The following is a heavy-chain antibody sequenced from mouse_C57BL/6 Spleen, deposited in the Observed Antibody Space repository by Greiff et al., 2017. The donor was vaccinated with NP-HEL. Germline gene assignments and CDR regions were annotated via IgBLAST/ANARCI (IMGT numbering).Heavy chain of an antibody. CDR1: GYSFTGYY. CDR3: ARKNEVYYYGSILYYYAMDY. J-gene: IGHJ4*01. D-gene: IGHD1-1*01. Sequence: EVQLQESGPELVKPGASVKISCKASGYSFTGYYMNWVKQSPEKSLEWIGEINPSTGGTTYNQKFKAKATLTVDKSSSTAYMQLKSLTSEDSAVYYCARKNEVYYYGSILYYYAMDYWGQGTSVTVSS. CDR2: INPSTGGT. V-gene: IGHV1-42*01.